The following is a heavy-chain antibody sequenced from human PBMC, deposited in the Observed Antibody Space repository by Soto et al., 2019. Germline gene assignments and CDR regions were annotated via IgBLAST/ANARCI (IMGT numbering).Heavy chain of an antibody. CDR2: IRSKANSYAT. D-gene: IGHD6-6*01. CDR3: TRQDEYSSSSPDY. V-gene: IGHV3-73*01. Sequence: GGSLRLSCAASGFTFSGSAMHWVRQASGKGLEWVGRIRSKANSYATAYAASVKGSFTISRDDSKNTAYLQMNSLKTEDTAVYYCTRQDEYSSSSPDYWGQGTLVTVSS. J-gene: IGHJ4*02. CDR1: GFTFSGSA.